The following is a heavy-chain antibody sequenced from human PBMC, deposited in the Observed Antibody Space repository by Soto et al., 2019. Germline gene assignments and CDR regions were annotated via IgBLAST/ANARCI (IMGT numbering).Heavy chain of an antibody. Sequence: QITLKESGPPLVKPTQTLTLTCTFSGFSLSTSGVGVGWIRQPPGKALEWLALIYWDDDKRYSPSLKSRLTITKDTSKNQVVLTMTNMDPVDTATYYCAHRLRSGSINYFDYWGQGTLVTVSS. D-gene: IGHD1-26*01. CDR1: GFSLSTSGVG. CDR2: IYWDDDK. CDR3: AHRLRSGSINYFDY. V-gene: IGHV2-5*02. J-gene: IGHJ4*02.